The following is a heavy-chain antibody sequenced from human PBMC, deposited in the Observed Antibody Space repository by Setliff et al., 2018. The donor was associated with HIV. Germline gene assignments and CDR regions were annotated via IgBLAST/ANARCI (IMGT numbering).Heavy chain of an antibody. CDR1: GFTVSSNY. Sequence: GGSLRLSCAASGFTVSSNYMSWIRQAPGKGLEWVASIKQDGSEKYFVDSVKGRFNISRDNAKDSLYLQMNSLRGEDTAVYYCAGSRGYFVKAEWGQGTLVTVSS. CDR3: AGSRGYFVKAE. J-gene: IGHJ4*02. V-gene: IGHV3-7*01. CDR2: IKQDGSEK. D-gene: IGHD3-22*01.